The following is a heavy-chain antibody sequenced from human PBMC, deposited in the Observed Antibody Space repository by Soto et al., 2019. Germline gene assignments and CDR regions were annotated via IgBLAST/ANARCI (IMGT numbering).Heavy chain of an antibody. CDR3: ARGGGSYYYYYGMDV. Sequence: ASVKVSCKASGYTFTGYYMHWVRQAPGQGLEWKGWINPNSGNTGYAQKFQGRVTMTRNTSISTAYMELSSLRSEDTAVYYCARGGGSYYYYYGMDVWGQGTTVTVSS. V-gene: IGHV1-8*02. D-gene: IGHD1-26*01. CDR2: INPNSGNT. CDR1: GYTFTGYY. J-gene: IGHJ6*02.